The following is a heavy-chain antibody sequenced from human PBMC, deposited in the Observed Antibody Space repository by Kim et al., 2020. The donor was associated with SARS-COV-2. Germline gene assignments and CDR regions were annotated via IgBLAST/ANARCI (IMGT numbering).Heavy chain of an antibody. CDR2: ISWNSGSI. CDR3: AKGPTPIFEDRHNWFDP. Sequence: GGSLRLSCAASGFTFDDYAMHWVRQAPGKGLEWVSGISWNSGSIGYADSVKGRFTISRDNAKNSLYLQMNSLRAEDTALYYCAKGPTPIFEDRHNWFDPWGQGTLVTVSS. D-gene: IGHD3-3*01. V-gene: IGHV3-9*01. J-gene: IGHJ5*02. CDR1: GFTFDDYA.